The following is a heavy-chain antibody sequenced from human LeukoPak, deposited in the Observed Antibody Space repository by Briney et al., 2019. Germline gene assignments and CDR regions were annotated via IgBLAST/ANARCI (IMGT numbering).Heavy chain of an antibody. CDR1: GYTFTNYY. D-gene: IGHD5-18*01. Sequence: ASVKVSCKASGYTFTNYYMHWVRQAPGQGLEWMGIIDPSGGSTTYAQKFQGRVTMTRDTSTSTVYMELTSLRSEDTAMYYCARDWGKQQWPPSYFDYWGQGTLVTVSS. J-gene: IGHJ4*02. V-gene: IGHV1-46*01. CDR3: ARDWGKQQWPPSYFDY. CDR2: IDPSGGST.